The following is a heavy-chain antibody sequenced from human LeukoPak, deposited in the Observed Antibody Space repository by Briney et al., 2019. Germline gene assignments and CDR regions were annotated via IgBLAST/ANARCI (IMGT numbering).Heavy chain of an antibody. Sequence: QAGGSLRLSCAASGFTFSSYEMNWVRQAPGKGLEWVSYISSSGSTIYYADSVKGRFTISRDNAKNSLYLQMNCLRAEDTAVYYCASLPIVGATDIWGQGTMVTVSS. CDR3: ASLPIVGATDI. V-gene: IGHV3-48*03. J-gene: IGHJ3*02. D-gene: IGHD1-26*01. CDR1: GFTFSSYE. CDR2: ISSSGSTI.